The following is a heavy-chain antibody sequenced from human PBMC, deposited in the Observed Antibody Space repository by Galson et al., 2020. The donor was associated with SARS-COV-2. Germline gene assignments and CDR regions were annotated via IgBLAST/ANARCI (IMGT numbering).Heavy chain of an antibody. CDR1: GFTLKNYG. V-gene: IGHV3-23*01. CDR2: ISGSGGST. D-gene: IGHD2-15*01. J-gene: IGHJ6*02. Sequence: GGSLRLSCAATGFTLKNYGISWVRQAPGKGLEWVSGISGSGGSTDYADSVKGRFTISRDNSKDTVDLQLNSLRAEDTAVYYCAKCGYCTGSSCRYGGMDVWGQGTTVTVSS. CDR3: AKCGYCTGSSCRYGGMDV.